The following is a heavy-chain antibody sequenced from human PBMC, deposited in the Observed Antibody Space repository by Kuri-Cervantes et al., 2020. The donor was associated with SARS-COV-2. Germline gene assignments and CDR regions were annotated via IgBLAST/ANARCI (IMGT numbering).Heavy chain of an antibody. J-gene: IGHJ4*02. CDR1: GFTFSSYA. D-gene: IGHD3-16*01. Sequence: ETLSLTCAASGFTFSSYAMSWVRQAPGKGLEWVSAISGSGGSTYYADSVKGRFTISRDNSKNTLYLQMNSLRAEDTAVYYCAKDPALSRGDFDYWGQGTLVTVSS. CDR3: AKDPALSRGDFDY. CDR2: ISGSGGST. V-gene: IGHV3-23*01.